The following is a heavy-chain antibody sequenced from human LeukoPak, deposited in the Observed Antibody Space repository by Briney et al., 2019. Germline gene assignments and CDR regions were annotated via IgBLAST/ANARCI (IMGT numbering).Heavy chain of an antibody. Sequence: SETLSLTCTVSGGSISSGDYYWSWIRQPPGKCLEWIGYIYYSGSTYYNPSLKSRVTISVDTSKNQFSLKLSSVTAADTAVYYCARDLTSGLDVWGKGTTVTVSS. CDR2: IYYSGST. CDR3: ARDLTSGLDV. CDR1: GGSISSGDYY. V-gene: IGHV4-30-4*01. D-gene: IGHD1-14*01. J-gene: IGHJ6*04.